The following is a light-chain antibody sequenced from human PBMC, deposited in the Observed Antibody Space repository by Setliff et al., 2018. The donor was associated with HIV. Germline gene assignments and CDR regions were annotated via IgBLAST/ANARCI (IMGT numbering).Light chain of an antibody. Sequence: QSALTQPASVSRSPGQSISLSCTGTSADIGNYNLVSWYQHHPGKAPKLIIYEVNKRPSGVSNRFSGSKSGNIASLTISGLQAEDEADYYCCSYARTGPYLFGTGT. CDR3: CSYARTGPYL. CDR1: SADIGNYNL. V-gene: IGLV2-23*02. CDR2: EVN. J-gene: IGLJ1*01.